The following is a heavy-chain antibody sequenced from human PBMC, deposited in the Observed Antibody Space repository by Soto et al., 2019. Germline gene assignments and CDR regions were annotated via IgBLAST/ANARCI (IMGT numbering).Heavy chain of an antibody. CDR2: ISPYNGNT. CDR3: ARDNHDPTRYSGTYYVWFDP. J-gene: IGHJ5*02. V-gene: IGHV1-18*01. CDR1: GYSFSSYG. Sequence: QVQLVQSGAEVKKPGASVKVSCKASGYSFSSYGISWVRQAPGQGLEWMGWISPYNGNTEYAQKFHGRVTMTTATSTSTAYMELRSLRSDVTAGYYCARDNHDPTRYSGTYYVWFDPWGQGTLVTVSS. D-gene: IGHD1-26*01.